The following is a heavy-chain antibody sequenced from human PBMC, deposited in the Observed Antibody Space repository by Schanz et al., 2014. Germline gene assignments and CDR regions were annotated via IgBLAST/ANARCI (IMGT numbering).Heavy chain of an antibody. CDR3: ATWRGDDSGGHGQFDY. D-gene: IGHD3-22*01. CDR1: GGSMSSFY. J-gene: IGHJ4*02. V-gene: IGHV4-4*07. CDR2: ISTSGST. Sequence: QVPLQESGPGLVKPSETLSLTCTVSGGSMSSFYWNWIRQPAGKGLEWIGRISTSGSTNYNPSLRSRVSRSIGTSKPHFSLRLSSLTAADTAVYYCATWRGDDSGGHGQFDYWGQGALVTVSS.